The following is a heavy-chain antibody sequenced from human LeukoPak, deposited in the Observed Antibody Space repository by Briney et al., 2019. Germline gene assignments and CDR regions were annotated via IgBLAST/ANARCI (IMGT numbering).Heavy chain of an antibody. D-gene: IGHD3-16*02. Sequence: GGSLRLSCAASGFTFSNAWMSWVRQAPGKGLEWVGRIKSKAQSYTTDYAASVKGRFTISRDDAKNSLYLQMNSLKTEDTAVYYCARDGHTSLDYWGQGTLVTVSS. CDR1: GFTFSNAW. CDR2: IKSKAQSYTT. J-gene: IGHJ4*02. CDR3: ARDGHTSLDY. V-gene: IGHV3-72*01.